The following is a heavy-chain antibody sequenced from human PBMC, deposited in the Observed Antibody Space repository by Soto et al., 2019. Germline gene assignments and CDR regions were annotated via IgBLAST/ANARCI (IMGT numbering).Heavy chain of an antibody. CDR1: GFTVSSNY. V-gene: IGHV3-53*01. J-gene: IGHJ4*02. D-gene: IGHD1-26*01. CDR2: IYSGGST. CDR3: ARSPMGATYFDY. Sequence: EVQLVESGGGLIQPGGSLRRSCAASGFTVSSNYMSWVRQAPGKGLEWVSVIYSGGSTYYADSVKGRFTISRDNSKNTLYLQMNSLRAEDTAVYYCARSPMGATYFDYWGQGTLVTVSS.